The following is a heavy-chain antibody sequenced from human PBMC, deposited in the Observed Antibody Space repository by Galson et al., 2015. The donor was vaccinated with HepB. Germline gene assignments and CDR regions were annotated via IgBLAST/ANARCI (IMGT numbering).Heavy chain of an antibody. J-gene: IGHJ4*02. CDR1: GFSLSSTGGG. CDR2: LSWDDEK. D-gene: IGHD3-3*01. Sequence: PALVKPTQTLTLTCSFSGFSLSSTGGGVAWIRQPPGKALEWLALLSWDDEKYYSPSLKTRLTITKDTSKNQVVLTMTNMDPVDTATYYCTRRGSGNYVESWGQGTLVIVSS. CDR3: TRRGSGNYVES. V-gene: IGHV2-5*02.